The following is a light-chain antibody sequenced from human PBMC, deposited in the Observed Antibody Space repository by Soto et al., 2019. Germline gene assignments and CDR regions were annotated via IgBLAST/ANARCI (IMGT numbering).Light chain of an antibody. J-gene: IGKJ1*01. Sequence: EIVLTQSPGTLSLSPGERATLSCSASQSVSNNYLAWYQQRRGLAPRLLAYGASNRATGIPDRFSGSGSGTDFTLTISRLEPEDFAVYYCQQYGGSPRTFGQGTKVDIK. CDR1: QSVSNNY. V-gene: IGKV3-20*01. CDR3: QQYGGSPRT. CDR2: GAS.